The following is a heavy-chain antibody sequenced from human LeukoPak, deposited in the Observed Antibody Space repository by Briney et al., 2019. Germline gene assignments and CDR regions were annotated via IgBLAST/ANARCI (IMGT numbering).Heavy chain of an antibody. CDR3: ARVAYYYDSAGKSLKFFYGMDV. V-gene: IGHV3-23*01. CDR1: GFTFSSYA. J-gene: IGHJ6*02. D-gene: IGHD3-22*01. Sequence: GGSLRLSCAASGFTFSSYAMSWVRQAPGKGLEWVSGISGSGGSTNYADSVKGRFTISRDNSKNTLYLQMNSLRAEDTAVYYCARVAYYYDSAGKSLKFFYGMDVWGQGTTVTVS. CDR2: ISGSGGST.